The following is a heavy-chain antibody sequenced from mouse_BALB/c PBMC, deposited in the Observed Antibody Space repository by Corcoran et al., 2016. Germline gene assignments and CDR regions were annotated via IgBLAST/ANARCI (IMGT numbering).Heavy chain of an antibody. CDR2: INTYTGEP. Sequence: QIQLVQSGPELKKPGETVKISCKASGYTFTNYGMNWVKQAPGKGLKWMGWINTYTGEPTYADDFKGRFAFSLETSASTAYLQINSLKNEDTATYFFASDPSWFAYWGQGTLVTVSA. J-gene: IGHJ3*01. V-gene: IGHV9-3-1*01. CDR3: ASDPSWFAY. CDR1: GYTFTNYG.